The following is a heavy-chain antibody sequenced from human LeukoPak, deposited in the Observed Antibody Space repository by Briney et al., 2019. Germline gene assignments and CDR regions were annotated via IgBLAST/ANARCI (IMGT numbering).Heavy chain of an antibody. V-gene: IGHV3-21*01. CDR2: ISSSSSSYI. J-gene: IGHJ3*02. Sequence: PGGSLRLSCAASGFTFSSYSMNWVRQAPGKGLEWVSSISSSSSSYIYYADSVKGRFTISRDNAKNSLYLQMNSLRAEDTAVYYCARGRGYGDQGDAFDIWGQGTMVTVSS. CDR3: ARGRGYGDQGDAFDI. CDR1: GFTFSSYS. D-gene: IGHD4-17*01.